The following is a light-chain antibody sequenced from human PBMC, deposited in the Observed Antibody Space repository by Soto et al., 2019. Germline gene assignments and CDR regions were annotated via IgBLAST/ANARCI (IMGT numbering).Light chain of an antibody. CDR3: SSYISSSTLVV. CDR1: SSDVGGYNY. J-gene: IGLJ2*01. Sequence: QSALTQPASVSGSPGQSITISCTGTSSDVGGYNYVSWYQQHPGKTSKLMIYDVSNRPSGVSNRFSGSKSGNTASLTISGLQAEDEADYYCSSYISSSTLVVFGGGTKLTVL. CDR2: DVS. V-gene: IGLV2-14*01.